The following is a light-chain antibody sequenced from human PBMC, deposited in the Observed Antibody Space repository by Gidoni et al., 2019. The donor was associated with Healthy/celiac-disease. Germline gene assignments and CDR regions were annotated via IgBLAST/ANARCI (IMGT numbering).Light chain of an antibody. CDR3: QQRSNWPPRIT. Sequence: ILFSHSPATLSLSPGERATPSCRASQSVSSYLAWYQQKPGQAPRPLINDASNRAPGSPARFSGSGSETDFTLTISSLEPEDFAVYYCQQRSNWPPRITFGQXTRLEIK. CDR1: QSVSSY. V-gene: IGKV3-11*01. J-gene: IGKJ5*01. CDR2: DAS.